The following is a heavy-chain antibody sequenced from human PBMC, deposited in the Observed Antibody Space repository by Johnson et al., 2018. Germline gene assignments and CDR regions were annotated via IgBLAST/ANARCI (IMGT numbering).Heavy chain of an antibody. V-gene: IGHV3-30*18. CDR1: GFTFSRHP. D-gene: IGHD5-24*01. CDR2: ISYDGNNK. Sequence: QVQLVQSGGGLVQPGGSLRVSCAASGFTFSRHPMHWVRKAPGKGLEWVAVISYDGNNKYYTDSAKGRFIISRDTSSNTLYLQMSSLRVEDTAVYYCSKDWRWEQFIYGFNVWGQGTMVTVSS. J-gene: IGHJ3*01. CDR3: SKDWRWEQFIYGFNV.